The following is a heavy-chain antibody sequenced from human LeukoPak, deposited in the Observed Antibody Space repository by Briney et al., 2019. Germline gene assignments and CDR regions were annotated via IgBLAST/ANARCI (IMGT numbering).Heavy chain of an antibody. D-gene: IGHD2-21*01. V-gene: IGHV3-74*03. Sequence: GGSLRLSCAASGFTFRNDWRHWVRQAPGKGLVCVSRINSDGRRTTYADSVNGRLTMSRDSAKHTLYLQMNSLRAEDTAVYSCARGGFGIVEVRAIDYWGQGTLVTVSS. CDR3: ARGGFGIVEVRAIDY. CDR1: GFTFRNDW. J-gene: IGHJ4*02. CDR2: INSDGRRT.